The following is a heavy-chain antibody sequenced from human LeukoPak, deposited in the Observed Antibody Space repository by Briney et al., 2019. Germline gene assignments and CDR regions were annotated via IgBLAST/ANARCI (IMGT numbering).Heavy chain of an antibody. J-gene: IGHJ6*03. CDR2: ISPHNGKT. V-gene: IGHV1-18*04. CDR3: ARESPPLTTVTTKYYQYFMDV. D-gene: IGHD4-17*01. CDR1: GYIFISHG. Sequence: GASVKVSCKASGYIFISHGISWVRQAPGQGLEWMGWISPHNGKTEYAQKFQGRVSMTRDRSTSTVYMELRSLRSDDTAVYYCARESPPLTTVTTKYYQYFMDVWGKGTTVTVSS.